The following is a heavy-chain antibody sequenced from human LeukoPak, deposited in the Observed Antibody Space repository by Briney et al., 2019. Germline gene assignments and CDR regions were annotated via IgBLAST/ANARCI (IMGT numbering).Heavy chain of an antibody. CDR3: AAEGYDSSGYYFPIDY. D-gene: IGHD3-22*01. Sequence: GASVTVSCMSSGYTFTSYYMHWVRQAPGQGLAWMGIINPSGGSTSYAQKFQGRVTMTRDTSTSTVYMELSSLRSEDTAVYYCAAEGYDSSGYYFPIDYWGQGTLVTVSS. CDR1: GYTFTSYY. J-gene: IGHJ4*02. V-gene: IGHV1-46*01. CDR2: INPSGGST.